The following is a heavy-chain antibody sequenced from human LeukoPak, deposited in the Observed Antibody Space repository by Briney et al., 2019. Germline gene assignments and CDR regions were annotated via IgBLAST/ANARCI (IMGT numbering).Heavy chain of an antibody. D-gene: IGHD5-12*01. J-gene: IGHJ4*02. Sequence: ASVKVSCKASGYTFTGYYMHWVRQAPGQGLEWMGRINPNSGGTNYAQKFQGRVTMTRDTSISTAYMELSRLRSDDTAVYYCARGSDGWLRFDRPFDYWGQGTLVTVSS. CDR1: GYTFTGYY. CDR3: ARGSDGWLRFDRPFDY. CDR2: INPNSGGT. V-gene: IGHV1-2*06.